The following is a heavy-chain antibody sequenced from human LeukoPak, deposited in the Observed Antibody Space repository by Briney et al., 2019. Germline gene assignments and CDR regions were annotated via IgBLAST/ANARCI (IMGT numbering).Heavy chain of an antibody. J-gene: IGHJ3*02. CDR1: GFTFSSYS. Sequence: GGSLRLSCAASGFTFSSYSMNWVRQAPGKGLEWVGFIRNKAYGGTTEYAASVKGRFTVSRDDSKSIAYLEMNSLKTDDTAVYYCSRRYGASAFDIWGQGTMVTVS. CDR3: SRRYGASAFDI. CDR2: IRNKAYGGTT. D-gene: IGHD4-17*01. V-gene: IGHV3-49*04.